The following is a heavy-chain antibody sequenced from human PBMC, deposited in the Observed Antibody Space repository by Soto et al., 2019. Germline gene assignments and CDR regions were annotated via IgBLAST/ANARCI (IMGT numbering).Heavy chain of an antibody. Sequence: GASVKVSCKASGGTFSSYAISWVRQAPGQGLEWMGGIIPIFGTANYAQKFQGRVTITADKSTSTAYMEMSSLRSEDTDVYYCARAHGNYYYYAMDVWGQGTTVTVYS. J-gene: IGHJ6*01. CDR3: ARAHGNYYYYAMDV. D-gene: IGHD1-26*01. V-gene: IGHV1-69*06. CDR2: IIPIFGTA. CDR1: GGTFSSYA.